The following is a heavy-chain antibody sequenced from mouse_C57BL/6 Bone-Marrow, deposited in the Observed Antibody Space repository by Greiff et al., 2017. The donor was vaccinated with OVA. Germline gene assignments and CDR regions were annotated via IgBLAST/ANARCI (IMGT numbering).Heavy chain of an antibody. D-gene: IGHD2-3*01. CDR1: GFTFSSYT. CDR3: ARDGYNPYYFDY. Sequence: EVQLVESGGGLVKPGGSLKLSCAASGFTFSSYTMSWVRQTPEKRLEWVATISGGGGNTYYPDSVKGRFTISRDNAKNTLYLQMSSLRSEDTALYYCARDGYNPYYFDYWGQGTTLTVSA. CDR2: ISGGGGNT. V-gene: IGHV5-9*01. J-gene: IGHJ2*01.